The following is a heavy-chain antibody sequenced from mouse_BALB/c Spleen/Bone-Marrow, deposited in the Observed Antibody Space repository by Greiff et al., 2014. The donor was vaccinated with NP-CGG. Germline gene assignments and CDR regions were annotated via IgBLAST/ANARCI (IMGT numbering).Heavy chain of an antibody. CDR3: ARITTATGAMDY. Sequence: VNVVESGPGLVAPSQSLSITCTVSGFSFTSYGVHWVRQPPGKGLEWLGVIWAGGSTNYNSALMSRLSISKDNSKSQVFLKMNSLQTDDTAMYYCARITTATGAMDYWGQGTSVTVSS. J-gene: IGHJ4*01. V-gene: IGHV2-9*02. CDR1: GFSFTSYG. D-gene: IGHD1-2*01. CDR2: IWAGGST.